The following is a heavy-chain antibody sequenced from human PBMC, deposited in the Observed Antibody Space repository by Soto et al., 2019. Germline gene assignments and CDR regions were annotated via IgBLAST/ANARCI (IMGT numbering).Heavy chain of an antibody. CDR2: IYYDGST. V-gene: IGHV4-39*01. CDR1: GGSITTSSYN. Sequence: QLQLQESGPGLVKPSETLALTCSVSGGSITTSSYNWDWIRQPPGKGLEWIGTIYYDGSTSYNPSLKSQVTISVDTSKNQFAPKVTSVTAADTAVYYCARLYGNAFDVWGRGTVVTVSS. CDR3: ARLYGNAFDV. D-gene: IGHD1-1*01. J-gene: IGHJ3*01.